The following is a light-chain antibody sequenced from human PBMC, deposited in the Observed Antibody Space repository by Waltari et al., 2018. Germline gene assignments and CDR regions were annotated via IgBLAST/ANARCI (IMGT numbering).Light chain of an antibody. Sequence: EIVLTHSPATLSLSPGERATLSCRASQSVSSDLAWYQQKPGQAPRLLISGASTRATGIPARFSGSGSGTEFTLTISSLQSEDFAVYYCQQYNNWPPTFGQGTKVEIK. CDR3: QQYNNWPPT. V-gene: IGKV3-15*01. J-gene: IGKJ1*01. CDR1: QSVSSD. CDR2: GAS.